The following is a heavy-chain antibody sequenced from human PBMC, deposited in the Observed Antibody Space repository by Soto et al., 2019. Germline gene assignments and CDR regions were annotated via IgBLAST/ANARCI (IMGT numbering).Heavy chain of an antibody. CDR2: ICGSGGST. V-gene: IGHV3-23*01. CDR3: AKYNIVGATHDAFDI. Sequence: PGGSLRLSCAASGFTFSSDDMSLVRQAPGKGLEWVSDICGSGGSTYYAASVKGRSTISRDNSKNTLYLEMNSLRAEDTAVYYCAKYNIVGATHDAFDIWGQGTMVTVSS. J-gene: IGHJ3*02. D-gene: IGHD1-26*01. CDR1: GFTFSSDD.